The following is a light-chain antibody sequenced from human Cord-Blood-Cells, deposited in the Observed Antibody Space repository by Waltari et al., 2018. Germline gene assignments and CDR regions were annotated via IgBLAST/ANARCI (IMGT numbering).Light chain of an antibody. V-gene: IGKV1-39*01. CDR3: QQSYSTPLT. Sequence: DIQMTQSPSSLSASVGDIVTITCRASQSISSYLNWYQQKPGKAPKLLIYAASSLQSGVPSRFSGSGSGTDFTLTISSLQPEDFATCYCQQSYSTPLTFGGGTKVEIK. CDR1: QSISSY. CDR2: AAS. J-gene: IGKJ4*01.